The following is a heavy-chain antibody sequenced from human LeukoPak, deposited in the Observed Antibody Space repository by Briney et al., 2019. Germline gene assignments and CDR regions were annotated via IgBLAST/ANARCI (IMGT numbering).Heavy chain of an antibody. CDR2: VSFDGSNK. J-gene: IGHJ4*02. Sequence: GGSLRLSCAASGFTFSSYGMHWVRQAPGKGLEWVAGVSFDGSNKSYAHSVKGRFTISRDNSKNTLFLQMNSLRAEDTAVYYCAKDRREYCSGGSCYYNFDSWGQGTLVTVSS. CDR3: AKDRREYCSGGSCYYNFDS. V-gene: IGHV3-30*18. D-gene: IGHD2-15*01. CDR1: GFTFSSYG.